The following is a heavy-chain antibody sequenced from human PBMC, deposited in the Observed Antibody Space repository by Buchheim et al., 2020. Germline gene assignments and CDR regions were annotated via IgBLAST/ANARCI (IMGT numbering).Heavy chain of an antibody. CDR1: GFTFSSYG. Sequence: QVQLVESGGGVVQPGRSLRLSCAASGFTFSSYGMHWVRQAPGKGLEWVAVIWYDGSNKYYADSVKGRFTISRDNAKNSLYLQMNSLRAEDTAVYYCARDAGIAAAGTHYYYYYGMDVWGQGTT. CDR2: IWYDGSNK. D-gene: IGHD6-13*01. CDR3: ARDAGIAAAGTHYYYYYGMDV. J-gene: IGHJ6*02. V-gene: IGHV3-33*01.